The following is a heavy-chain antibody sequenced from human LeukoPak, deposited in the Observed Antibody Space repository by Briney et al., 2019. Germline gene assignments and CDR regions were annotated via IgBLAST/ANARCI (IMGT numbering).Heavy chain of an antibody. CDR2: ISSSSSYI. CDR3: TRHLDYRGYYYGMDV. D-gene: IGHD4-11*01. CDR1: GFTFSSYS. Sequence: GGSLRLSCAASGFTFSSYSMNWVRQAPGKGLEWVSSISSSSSYIYYADSVKGRFTISRDNAKNSLYLQMNSLRAEDTAVYYCTRHLDYRGYYYGMDVWGRGTTVTVSS. V-gene: IGHV3-21*01. J-gene: IGHJ6*02.